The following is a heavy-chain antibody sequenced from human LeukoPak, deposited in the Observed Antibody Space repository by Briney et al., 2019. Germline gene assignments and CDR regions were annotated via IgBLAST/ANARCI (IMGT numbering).Heavy chain of an antibody. J-gene: IGHJ3*02. Sequence: PGGSLRLSCAASGFTFTTYWMSWVRQAPGKGLEWVSVIYSGGSTYYADSVKGRFTISRDNSKNTLYLQMNSLRAEDTAVYYCARISSTGYSSGWFDAFDIWGQGTMVTVSS. CDR1: GFTFTTYW. CDR3: ARISSTGYSSGWFDAFDI. D-gene: IGHD6-19*01. CDR2: IYSGGST. V-gene: IGHV3-53*01.